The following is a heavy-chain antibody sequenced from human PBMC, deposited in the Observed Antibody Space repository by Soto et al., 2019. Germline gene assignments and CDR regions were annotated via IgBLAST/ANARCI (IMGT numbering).Heavy chain of an antibody. J-gene: IGHJ3*02. D-gene: IGHD2-15*01. Sequence: QVQLVESGGGVVQPGRSLRLSCAASGFTFSSYAMHWVRQAPGKGLEWVAVISYDGSNKYYADSVKGRFTISRDNSKNTVYLQMNSLRAEDTAVYYCARDEKIVVVVAATGGAFDIWGQGTMVTVSS. V-gene: IGHV3-30-3*01. CDR2: ISYDGSNK. CDR3: ARDEKIVVVVAATGGAFDI. CDR1: GFTFSSYA.